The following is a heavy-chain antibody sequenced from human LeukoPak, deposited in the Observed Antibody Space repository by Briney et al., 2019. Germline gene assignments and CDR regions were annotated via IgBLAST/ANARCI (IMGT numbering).Heavy chain of an antibody. V-gene: IGHV1-46*01. D-gene: IGHD3-10*01. CDR2: INPSGGST. J-gene: IGHJ4*02. CDR3: ARDSGMVRGTVDY. Sequence: ASVKASCKSSGYTFTSHYMYWVRQAPGQGLEWMGIINPSGGSTSYAQKFQGRVTMTRDTSTSTVYMELSSLRSEDTAVYYCARDSGMVRGTVDYWGQGTLVTVSS. CDR1: GYTFTSHY.